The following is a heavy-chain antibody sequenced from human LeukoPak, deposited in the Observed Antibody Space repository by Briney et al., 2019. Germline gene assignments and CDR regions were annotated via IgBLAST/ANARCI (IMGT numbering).Heavy chain of an antibody. CDR2: ISXSSNYI. D-gene: IGHD5-24*01. Sequence: GGSLRLSCAASGFTFSSYSMXXXXQDPGKXLEWVSSISXSSNYIYYAXSVKGRFAISRXXAKNSLYLQMDSLRAEDTAVYYCARDKRQERWPDYWGQGTLATVSS. V-gene: IGHV3-21*01. CDR3: ARDKRQERWPDY. J-gene: IGHJ4*02. CDR1: GFTFSSYS.